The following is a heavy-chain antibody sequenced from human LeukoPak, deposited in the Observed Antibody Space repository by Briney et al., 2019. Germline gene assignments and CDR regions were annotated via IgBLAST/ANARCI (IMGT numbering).Heavy chain of an antibody. CDR1: GYSFTSYW. CDR2: ISAYNGNT. J-gene: IGHJ5*02. Sequence: GESLKISCKGSGYSFTSYWIGWVRQMPGKGLEWMGWISAYNGNTNYAQKLQGRVTMTTDTSTSTAYMELRSLRSDDTAVYYCARGNWFDPSGQGTLVTVSS. CDR3: ARGNWFDP. V-gene: IGHV1-18*04.